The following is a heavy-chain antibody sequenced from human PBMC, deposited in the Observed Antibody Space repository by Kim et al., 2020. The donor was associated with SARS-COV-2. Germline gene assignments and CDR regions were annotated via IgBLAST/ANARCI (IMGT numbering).Heavy chain of an antibody. CDR3: VRKGSDSSGFYYGWRSFDI. J-gene: IGHJ3*02. D-gene: IGHD3-22*01. Sequence: GGSLRLSCAASGFTFSSYEMNWVRQTPGKGLEWVSYISGSGTTVYYADSVKGRFTISRDNAKNSLYLQMTSLRGDDTAIYYCVRKGSDSSGFYYGWRSFDIWGQGTMVTVAS. CDR1: GFTFSSYE. CDR2: ISGSGTTV. V-gene: IGHV3-48*03.